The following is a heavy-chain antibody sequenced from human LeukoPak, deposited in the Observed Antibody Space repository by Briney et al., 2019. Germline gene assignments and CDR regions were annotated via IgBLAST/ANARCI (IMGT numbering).Heavy chain of an antibody. V-gene: IGHV4-59*01. CDR2: IYYSGST. D-gene: IGHD4-11*01. CDR1: GGSISSYY. J-gene: IGHJ6*03. Sequence: SETLSLTCTVSGGSISSYYWSWIRQPPGKGLEWIGYIYYSGSTNYNPSLKSRVTISVDTSKNQFSLKLSSVTAADTAVYYCTRHVDVTTAYYYMDVWGKGTTVTVSS. CDR3: TRHVDVTTAYYYMDV.